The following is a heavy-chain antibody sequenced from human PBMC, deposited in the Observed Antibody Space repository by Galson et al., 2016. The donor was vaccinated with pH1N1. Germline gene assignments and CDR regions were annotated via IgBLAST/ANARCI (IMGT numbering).Heavy chain of an antibody. CDR1: GFTVSSNY. CDR3: AACSGDCYFDGEYNGFDY. D-gene: IGHD2-21*02. CDR2: IYSGGST. V-gene: IGHV3-53*01. Sequence: SLRLSCAASGFTVSSNYMSWVRQAPGKGLEWVSVIYSGGSTHYADSVKGRFTISRDNSKNTLYLQMNSLRAEDTAVYYCAACSGDCYFDGEYNGFDYWGQGTLVTVSS. J-gene: IGHJ4*02.